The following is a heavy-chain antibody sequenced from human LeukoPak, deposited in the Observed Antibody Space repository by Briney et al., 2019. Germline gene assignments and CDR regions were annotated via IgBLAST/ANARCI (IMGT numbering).Heavy chain of an antibody. V-gene: IGHV4-30-4*01. CDR2: IYYSGST. CDR1: GGSISSGDYY. D-gene: IGHD5-24*01. J-gene: IGHJ4*02. Sequence: SETLSLTCTVSGGSISSGDYYWSWIRQPPGKGLEWIGYIYYSGSTYYNPSLKSRVTISVDTSKNQFSLKLSSVTAADTAVYYCARQRDGYNYGENHRSFDYWGQGTLVTVSS. CDR3: ARQRDGYNYGENHRSFDY.